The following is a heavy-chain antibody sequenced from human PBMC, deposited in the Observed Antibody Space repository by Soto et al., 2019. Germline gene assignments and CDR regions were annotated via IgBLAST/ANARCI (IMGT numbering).Heavy chain of an antibody. Sequence: KPSETLSLTCTVSGGSISSGDYYWSWIRQPPGKGLEWIGYIYYSGSTYYNPSLKSRVTISVDTSKNQFSLKLSSVTAADTAVYYCARDRGGPGDDWFDPWGQGTLVTVSS. CDR2: IYYSGST. CDR3: ARDRGGPGDDWFDP. J-gene: IGHJ5*02. CDR1: GGSISSGDYY. V-gene: IGHV4-30-4*01. D-gene: IGHD3-10*01.